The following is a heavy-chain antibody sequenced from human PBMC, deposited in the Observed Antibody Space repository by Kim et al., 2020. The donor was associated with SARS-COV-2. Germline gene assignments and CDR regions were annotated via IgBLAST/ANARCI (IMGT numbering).Heavy chain of an antibody. CDR1: GFTFDDYA. V-gene: IGHV3-43*02. D-gene: IGHD2-8*01. CDR3: AKDYRPKGYCTNGVCLHYYYYYGMDV. CDR2: ISGDGGST. J-gene: IGHJ6*02. Sequence: GGSLRLSCAASGFTFDDYAMHWVRQAPGKGLEWVSLISGDGGSTYYADSVKGRFTISRDNSKNSLYLQMNSLRTEDTALYYCAKDYRPKGYCTNGVCLHYYYYYGMDVWGQGTTVTVSS.